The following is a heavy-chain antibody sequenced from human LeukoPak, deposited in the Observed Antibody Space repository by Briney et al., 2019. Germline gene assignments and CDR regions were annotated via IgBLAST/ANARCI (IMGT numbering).Heavy chain of an antibody. CDR1: GVSINRYY. CDR3: ARHIDDYGDANFDS. D-gene: IGHD4-17*01. J-gene: IGHJ4*02. V-gene: IGHV4-59*08. CDR2: VYCSGKT. Sequence: PSETLFLTCTGSGVSINRYYWSWIRQPPGKGLDWMGFVYCSGKTKYIPSLKSRVTISVDTSKNHISLRLKSVTAAGTAVYYCARHIDDYGDANFDSWGQGTLVTVSS.